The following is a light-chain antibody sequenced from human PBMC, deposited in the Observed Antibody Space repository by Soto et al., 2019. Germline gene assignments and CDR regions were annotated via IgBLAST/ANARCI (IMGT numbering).Light chain of an antibody. CDR1: SSNIGAGYD. CDR2: CNS. CDR3: QSYDRCQSGDYV. Sequence: QSVLTQPPSVSGAPGQRVTISCTGSSSNIGAGYDVHWYQQLPGTAPKLLIYCNSNRPSGVPDRFSGSKSGTSASLAITWLQADDEADYYWQSYDRCQSGDYVFGSWTKVTVL. V-gene: IGLV1-40*01. J-gene: IGLJ1*01.